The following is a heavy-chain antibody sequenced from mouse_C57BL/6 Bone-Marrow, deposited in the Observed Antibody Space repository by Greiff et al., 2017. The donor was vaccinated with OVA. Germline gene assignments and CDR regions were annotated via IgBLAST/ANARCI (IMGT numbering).Heavy chain of an antibody. D-gene: IGHD1-1*01. CDR1: GFNIKDDY. Sequence: VQLQQSGAELVRPGASVKLSCTASGFNIKDDYMHWVKQRPEQGLEWIGWLDPENGDTEYASKFQGKATITADTSSNTAYLLLSSLTSEDTAAYYYTTLPIYYGSSFHAYWGQGTTLTVSS. CDR2: LDPENGDT. CDR3: TTLPIYYGSSFHAY. V-gene: IGHV14-4*01. J-gene: IGHJ2*01.